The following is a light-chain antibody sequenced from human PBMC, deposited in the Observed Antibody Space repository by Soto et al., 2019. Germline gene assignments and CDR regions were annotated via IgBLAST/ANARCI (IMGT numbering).Light chain of an antibody. J-gene: IGLJ2*01. V-gene: IGLV2-8*01. CDR3: SSYAGSNNFVV. CDR1: SSDVGAYNY. CDR2: EVS. Sequence: QSALTQPPSASGSPGQSVTISCTGTSSDVGAYNYVSWYQQHPGKAPKLMIYEVSKRPSGVPDRFSGSKSGNTAPLTVSGLQAEDEADYYCSSYAGSNNFVVFGGGTKVTVL.